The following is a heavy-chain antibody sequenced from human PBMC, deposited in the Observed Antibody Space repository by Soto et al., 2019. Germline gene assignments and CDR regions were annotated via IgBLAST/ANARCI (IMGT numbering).Heavy chain of an antibody. Sequence: GASVKVSCKASGYTFTSYGISWVRQAPGQGLEWMGWISAYNGNTNYAQKLQGRVTMTTDTSTSTAYMELRSLRSDDTAVYYCARDRLGLMVGPTPGAYYYYGMDVWGQGTTVTVSS. J-gene: IGHJ6*02. CDR2: ISAYNGNT. V-gene: IGHV1-18*01. D-gene: IGHD1-26*01. CDR3: ARDRLGLMVGPTPGAYYYYGMDV. CDR1: GYTFTSYG.